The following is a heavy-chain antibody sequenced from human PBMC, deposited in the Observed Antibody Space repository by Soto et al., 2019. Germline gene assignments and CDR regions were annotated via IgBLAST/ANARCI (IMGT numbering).Heavy chain of an antibody. J-gene: IGHJ6*02. CDR1: GGSFSGYY. Sequence: QVQLQQWGAGLLKPSETLSLTCAVYGGSFSGYYWSWIRQPPGKGLEWIGEINHSGSTNYNPSLKSRVTISVDTSKNQFSLKLSSVTAADTAVYYCAVLVRGSHYYYGMDVWGQGTTVTVSS. CDR3: AVLVRGSHYYYGMDV. CDR2: INHSGST. V-gene: IGHV4-34*01.